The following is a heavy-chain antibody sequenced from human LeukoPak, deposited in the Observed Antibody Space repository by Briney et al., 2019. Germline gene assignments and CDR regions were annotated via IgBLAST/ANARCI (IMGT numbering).Heavy chain of an antibody. CDR3: ARASTTVPNLLDH. CDR1: GXTFSTYW. D-gene: IGHD4-17*01. J-gene: IGHJ4*02. CDR2: IKGDGSST. V-gene: IGHV3-74*01. Sequence: GGSLRLSCAASGXTFSTYWMHWVRQAPGKGLVRVARIKGDGSSTIYADSVKGRFTISRDNSRNTLYLQTSSLRAEDTAVYYCARASTTVPNLLDHWGRGTLVTVSS.